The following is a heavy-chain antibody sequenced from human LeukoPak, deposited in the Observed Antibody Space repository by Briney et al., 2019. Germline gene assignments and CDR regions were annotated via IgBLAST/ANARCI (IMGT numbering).Heavy chain of an antibody. V-gene: IGHV3-7*03. CDR2: IKQDGSEK. Sequence: GGSLRLSCAASGFTFSSYWMTWVRQAPGKGLEWVASIKQDGSEKYYVDSVKGRFTFSRDNAKNSLYLQMDSLRAEDTAVYYCARDKSAGADTGSSFYYWGQGALVTVSS. CDR3: ARDKSAGADTGSSFYY. CDR1: GFTFSSYW. J-gene: IGHJ4*02. D-gene: IGHD3-10*01.